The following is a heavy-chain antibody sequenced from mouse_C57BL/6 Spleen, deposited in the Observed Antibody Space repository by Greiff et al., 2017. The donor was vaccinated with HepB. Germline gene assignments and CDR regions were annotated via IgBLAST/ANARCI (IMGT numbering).Heavy chain of an antibody. Sequence: VQLVESGAELVRPGTSVKVSCKASGYAFTNYLIEWVKQRPGQGLEWIGVINPGSGGTNYNEKFKGKATLTADKSSSTAYMQLSSLTSEDSAVYFCARGDSNYSYWGQGTTLTVSS. CDR1: GYAFTNYL. CDR2: INPGSGGT. D-gene: IGHD2-5*01. CDR3: ARGDSNYSY. V-gene: IGHV1-54*01. J-gene: IGHJ2*01.